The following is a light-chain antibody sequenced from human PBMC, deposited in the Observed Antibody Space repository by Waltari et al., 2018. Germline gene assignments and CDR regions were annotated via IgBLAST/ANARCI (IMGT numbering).Light chain of an antibody. CDR1: QSIGIW. Sequence: DIQMTQSPSTLSASVGDRVSITCRASQSIGIWLAWYQQKPGKAPKLLIYKASNLESGVPSRFSDSGSGTELALTISSLQPEDFATYFCQQYSSYPFTFGPGTKVDVK. CDR2: KAS. CDR3: QQYSSYPFT. V-gene: IGKV1-5*03. J-gene: IGKJ3*01.